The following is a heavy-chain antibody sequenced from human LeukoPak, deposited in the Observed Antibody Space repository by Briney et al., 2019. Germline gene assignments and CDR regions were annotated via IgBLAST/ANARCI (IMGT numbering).Heavy chain of an antibody. CDR2: IGTAGDT. CDR3: TTDLSRYYDSSGFNAIY. J-gene: IGHJ4*02. D-gene: IGHD3-22*01. Sequence: GGSLRLSCAASGFTFSSYDMHWVRQATGKGLEWVSAIGTAGDTYYPGSVKGRFTISRENAKNSLYLQMNSLKTEDTAVYYCTTDLSRYYDSSGFNAIYWGQGTLVTVSS. V-gene: IGHV3-13*01. CDR1: GFTFSSYD.